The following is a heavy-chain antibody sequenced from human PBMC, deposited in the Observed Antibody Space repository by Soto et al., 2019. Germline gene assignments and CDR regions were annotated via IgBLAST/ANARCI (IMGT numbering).Heavy chain of an antibody. Sequence: GGSLRLSCAASGFTFGNYWMHWVRQAPGKGLEWVSRMNSDGSTTNYADSVKGRFTVSRDNARNTLYLQMNSLRAEDTAVYYCAKDYVLEWLRYYYGMDVWGQGTTVTVSS. CDR3: AKDYVLEWLRYYYGMDV. CDR1: GFTFGNYW. D-gene: IGHD3-3*01. J-gene: IGHJ6*02. CDR2: MNSDGSTT. V-gene: IGHV3-74*01.